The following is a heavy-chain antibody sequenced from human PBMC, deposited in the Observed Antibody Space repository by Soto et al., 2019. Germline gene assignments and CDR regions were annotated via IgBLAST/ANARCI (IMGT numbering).Heavy chain of an antibody. CDR3: ARDAAAGGMDV. CDR2: IYHSGST. Sequence: QLQLQESGSGLVKPSQTLSLTCAVSGCSISSGGYSWSWIRQPPGKVLEWIGYIYHSGSTYYNPSLKSRVTIAVDRSKNQCSLKLSSVTAADTAVYYCARDAAAGGMDVWGQGTKVTVSS. CDR1: GCSISSGGYS. J-gene: IGHJ6*02. V-gene: IGHV4-30-2*01. D-gene: IGHD6-13*01.